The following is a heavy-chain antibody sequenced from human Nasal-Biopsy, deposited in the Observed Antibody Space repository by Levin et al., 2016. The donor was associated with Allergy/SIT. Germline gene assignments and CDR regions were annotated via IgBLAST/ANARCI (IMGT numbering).Heavy chain of an antibody. D-gene: IGHD6-19*01. Sequence: KVSCKGSGYSFTTSWINWVRQMPGKGLEWMGRIDPSDSYTNYNPSFQGHVTMSADKSISTAYLQWRSVKASDTAIYYCARLGYSSGWDIIDSWGQGTLVSVSS. CDR3: ARLGYSSGWDIIDS. CDR1: GYSFTTSW. V-gene: IGHV5-10-1*01. J-gene: IGHJ4*02. CDR2: IDPSDSYT.